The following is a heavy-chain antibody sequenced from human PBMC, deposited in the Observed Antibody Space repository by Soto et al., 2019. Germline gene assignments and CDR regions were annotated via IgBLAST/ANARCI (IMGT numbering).Heavy chain of an antibody. CDR3: ATPGGRYSGYDY. Sequence: SVKVSCKASGGTFSSYTISWVRQAPGQGLEWMGRIIPILGIANYAQKFQGRVTITADKSTSTAYMELSSLRSEDTAVYYCATPGGRYSGYDYWGQGTLVTVSS. CDR2: IIPILGIA. V-gene: IGHV1-69*02. CDR1: GGTFSSYT. D-gene: IGHD5-12*01. J-gene: IGHJ4*02.